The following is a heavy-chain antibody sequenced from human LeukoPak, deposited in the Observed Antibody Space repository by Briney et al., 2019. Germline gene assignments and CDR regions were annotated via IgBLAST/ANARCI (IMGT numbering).Heavy chain of an antibody. CDR3: ARHREGYCSGGRCYLDAFDI. CDR2: IYYSGST. Sequence: SETLSLTCSVSGGSISSSYWSWLRQPPGKGLEWIGYIYYSGSTKYNPSLKSRVTISVDTSKKQFSLELSSVTAADTAMYYCARHREGYCSGGRCYLDAFDIWGQGTMVTVSS. D-gene: IGHD2-15*01. V-gene: IGHV4-59*08. J-gene: IGHJ3*02. CDR1: GGSISSSY.